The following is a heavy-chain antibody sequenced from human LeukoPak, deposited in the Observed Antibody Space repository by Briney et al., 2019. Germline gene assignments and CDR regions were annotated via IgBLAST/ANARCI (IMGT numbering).Heavy chain of an antibody. CDR2: INPNSGGT. D-gene: IGHD3-9*01. J-gene: IGHJ6*02. CDR1: GYTFTGYY. V-gene: IGHV1-2*02. Sequence: ATVTVSCKASGYTFTGYYMHWVRQAPGQGLEWMGWINPNSGGTNYAQTFRGRVTMTRDTSISTAYMELSRLRSDDTAVYYCARDYDILTGYPMGYYYYGMDVWGQGTTVTVSS. CDR3: ARDYDILTGYPMGYYYYGMDV.